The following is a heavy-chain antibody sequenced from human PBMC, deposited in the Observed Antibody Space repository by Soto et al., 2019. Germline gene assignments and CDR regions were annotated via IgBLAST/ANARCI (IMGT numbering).Heavy chain of an antibody. CDR1: GFTFSSYW. D-gene: IGHD3-22*01. V-gene: IGHV3-74*01. CDR2: INSDGSST. CDR3: ARGDNYYDSSGHTN. Sequence: GESLKISCAASGFTFSSYWMHWVRQAPGKGLVWVSRINSDGSSTSYADSVKGRFTISRDNAKNTLYLQMNSLRAEDTAVYYCARGDNYYDSSGHTNWGQGTLVTVSS. J-gene: IGHJ4*02.